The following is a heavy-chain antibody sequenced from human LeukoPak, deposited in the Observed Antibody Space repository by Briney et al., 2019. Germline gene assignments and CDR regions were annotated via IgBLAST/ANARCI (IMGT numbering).Heavy chain of an antibody. CDR3: ARVYGGSNWYFDL. CDR2: INHSGST. CDR1: GGSFSGYY. D-gene: IGHD4-23*01. Sequence: SETLSLTCAVYGGSFSGYYWSWIRQPPGKGLEWIGEINHSGSTNYNPSLKSRVTISVDTSKNQFSLKLSSVTAADTAVYYCARVYGGSNWYFDLWGRGTLVTVSS. J-gene: IGHJ2*01. V-gene: IGHV4-34*01.